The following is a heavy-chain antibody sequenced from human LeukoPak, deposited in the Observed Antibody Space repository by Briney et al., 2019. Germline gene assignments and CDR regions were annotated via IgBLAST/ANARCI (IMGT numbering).Heavy chain of an antibody. D-gene: IGHD2-8*02. J-gene: IGHJ4*02. CDR2: INHSGST. Sequence: KPSETLSLTCAVYGGSFSSYYWSWIRQPPGKGLEWIGEINHSGSTNYNPSLKSRVTMSVDTSKNQVSLKLTSVTAADTAVYYCARDNTGCIDYWGQGTLVTVSP. V-gene: IGHV4-34*01. CDR1: GGSFSSYY. CDR3: ARDNTGCIDY.